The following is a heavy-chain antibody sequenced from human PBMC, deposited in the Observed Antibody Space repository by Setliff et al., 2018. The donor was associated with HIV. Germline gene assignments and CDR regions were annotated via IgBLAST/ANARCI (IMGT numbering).Heavy chain of an antibody. CDR2: ISSSGDRT. Sequence: GGSLRLSCAASGFTFPNFGMSWVRQAPGKGLEWVSGISSSGDRTYYADSVKGRFTMSRDNSKNTLYLQMNSLRAEDTAVYYCARSVIGYYYYGMDVWGQGTLVTVSS. V-gene: IGHV3-23*01. D-gene: IGHD3-10*01. CDR3: ARSVIGYYYYGMDV. CDR1: GFTFPNFG. J-gene: IGHJ6*02.